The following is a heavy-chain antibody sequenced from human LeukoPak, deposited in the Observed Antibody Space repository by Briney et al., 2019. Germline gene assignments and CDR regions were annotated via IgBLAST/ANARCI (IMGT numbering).Heavy chain of an antibody. V-gene: IGHV3-21*01. CDR1: GFTFSSYS. CDR2: ISSSSSYI. CDR3: ARGGHCSGGSCYSVYYYYYYMDV. D-gene: IGHD2-15*01. J-gene: IGHJ6*03. Sequence: GGSPRLSCAASGFTFSSYSMNWVRQAPGKGLEWVSSISSSSSYIYYADSVKGRFTISRDNAKNSLYLQMNSLRAEDTAVYYCARGGHCSGGSCYSVYYYYYYMDVWGKGTTVTVSS.